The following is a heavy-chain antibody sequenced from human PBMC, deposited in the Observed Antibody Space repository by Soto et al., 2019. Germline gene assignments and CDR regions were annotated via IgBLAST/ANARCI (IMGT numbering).Heavy chain of an antibody. Sequence: ASVKFFCNASAYTFPRYTMNWVRQAPGQRLGLMGWINPDNSNTKSSQKFQDRVIITRDTSAITAYMALSSLTSEDTAVYYCARAIATVELDPWGQGTLVTVSS. CDR2: INPDNSNT. CDR3: ARAIATVELDP. D-gene: IGHD2-15*01. V-gene: IGHV1-3*01. CDR1: AYTFPRYT. J-gene: IGHJ5*02.